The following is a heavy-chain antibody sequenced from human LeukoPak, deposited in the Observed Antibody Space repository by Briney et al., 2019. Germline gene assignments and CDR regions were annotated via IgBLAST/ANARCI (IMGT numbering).Heavy chain of an antibody. CDR3: ARDLEGYHYGSGNYPQ. Sequence: ASVKVSFKASGYTFTGYYIHWLRQAPGQGLEWMGFINPNSGGTNYAQKFQGRVTMTRDTSISTAYMELSSLTSDDTAVYYCARDLEGYHYGSGNYPQWGQGTQITVSS. CDR2: INPNSGGT. D-gene: IGHD3-10*01. CDR1: GYTFTGYY. V-gene: IGHV1-2*02. J-gene: IGHJ4*02.